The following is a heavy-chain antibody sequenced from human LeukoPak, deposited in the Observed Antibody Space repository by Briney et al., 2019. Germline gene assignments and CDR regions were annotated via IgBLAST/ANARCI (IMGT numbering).Heavy chain of an antibody. CDR1: GYTFTGYY. J-gene: IGHJ4*02. CDR2: INPNSGGT. V-gene: IGHV1-2*02. D-gene: IGHD3-22*01. Sequence: ASVKVSCKASGYTFTGYYMHWVRQAPGQGLEWVGWINPNSGGTNYAQKFQGRVTMTRDTSISTAYMELSRLRSDDTAVYYCASGVEYYYDTSGYLVYWGQGTLVTVSS. CDR3: ASGVEYYYDTSGYLVY.